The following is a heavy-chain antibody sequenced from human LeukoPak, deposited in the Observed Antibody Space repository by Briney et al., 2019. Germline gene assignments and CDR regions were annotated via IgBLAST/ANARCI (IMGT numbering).Heavy chain of an antibody. CDR1: GGSISSYY. J-gene: IGHJ6*03. D-gene: IGHD6-19*01. CDR2: IYTSRST. Sequence: SETLSLTCTVSGGSISSYYRSWIRQPPGKGLEWIGYIYTSRSTNYNPSLKSRVTISVDTTKNQFSLKLSSVTAADTAVYYCARIAVAGIAYYYYYMDVWGKGTTVTVSS. CDR3: ARIAVAGIAYYYYYMDV. V-gene: IGHV4-4*09.